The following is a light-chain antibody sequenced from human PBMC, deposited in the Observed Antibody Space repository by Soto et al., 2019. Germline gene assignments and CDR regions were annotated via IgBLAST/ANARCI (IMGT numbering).Light chain of an antibody. CDR2: VERSGSY. CDR3: ETWDRNPSGV. CDR1: SGHSTYI. V-gene: IGLV4-60*03. Sequence: QSVLTQSSSVSASLGSSVKLTCTLSSGHSTYIIVWHQQQPGKAPRYLMNVERSGSYNKGSGVPDRFSGSSSGADRYLTISNPQSEDEADYYCETWDRNPSGVFGGGTKLTVL. J-gene: IGLJ3*02.